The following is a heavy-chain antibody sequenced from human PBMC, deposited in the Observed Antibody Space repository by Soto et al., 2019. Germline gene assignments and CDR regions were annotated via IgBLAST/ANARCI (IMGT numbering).Heavy chain of an antibody. J-gene: IGHJ6*02. V-gene: IGHV5-10-1*01. CDR1: GYSFTSYW. D-gene: IGHD6-13*01. Sequence: PGESLKISCKGSGYSFTSYWISWVRQMPGKGLEWMGRIDPSDSYTNYSPSFQGHVTISADKSISTAYLQWSSLKASDTAMYYCARHALIAAAGQYGMDVWGQGTPVTVSS. CDR3: ARHALIAAAGQYGMDV. CDR2: IDPSDSYT.